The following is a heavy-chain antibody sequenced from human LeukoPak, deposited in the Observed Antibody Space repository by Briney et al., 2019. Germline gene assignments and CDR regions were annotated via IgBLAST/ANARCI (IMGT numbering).Heavy chain of an antibody. J-gene: IGHJ3*02. CDR2: IRQDGGET. CDR3: AREGRKADIPTGTRNGGALDI. D-gene: IGHD2-8*01. CDR1: GFNFSTFW. Sequence: GGSLRLSCAASGFNFSTFWMNWVRQVPGKGLEWVANIRQDGGETFYVDSVSGRFTISRDNAKNSLFLQIDSLRVEDTADYYCAREGRKADIPTGTRNGGALDIWGQGTVLTVSS. V-gene: IGHV3-7*01.